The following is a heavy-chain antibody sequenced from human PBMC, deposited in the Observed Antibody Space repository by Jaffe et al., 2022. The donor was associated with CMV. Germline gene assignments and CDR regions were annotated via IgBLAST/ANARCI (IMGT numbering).Heavy chain of an antibody. CDR2: IWYDGSNK. CDR1: GFTFSSYG. CDR3: ARENSYGSSTTFDY. V-gene: IGHV3-33*08. J-gene: IGHJ4*02. D-gene: IGHD5-18*01. Sequence: QVQLVESGGGVVQPGRSLRLSCAASGFTFSSYGMHWVRQAPGKGLEWVAVIWYDGSNKYYADSVKGRFTISRDNSKNTLYLQMNSLRAEDTAVYYCARENSYGSSTTFDYWGQGTLVTVSS.